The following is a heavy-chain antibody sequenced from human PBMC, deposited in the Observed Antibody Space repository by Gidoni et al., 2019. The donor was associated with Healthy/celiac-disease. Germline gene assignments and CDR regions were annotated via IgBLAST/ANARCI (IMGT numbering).Heavy chain of an antibody. CDR1: GFTFSRYA. J-gene: IGHJ4*02. D-gene: IGHD3-22*01. Sequence: EVQLLESGGGLVQPGGSLRLSCAASGFTFSRYAMSWVRQAPGKGLDWFSAISGCGGSTYYADSVKGRFTISRDNSKNTLYLQMNSLRAEDTAVYYCAAFNPDYYDSSGPLDYWGQGTLVTVSS. CDR3: AAFNPDYYDSSGPLDY. CDR2: ISGCGGST. V-gene: IGHV3-23*01.